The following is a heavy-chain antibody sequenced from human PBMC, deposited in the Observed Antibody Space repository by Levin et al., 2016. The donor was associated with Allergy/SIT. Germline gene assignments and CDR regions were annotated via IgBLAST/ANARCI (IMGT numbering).Heavy chain of an antibody. CDR2: INHSGST. CDR1: GGSFSGYY. CDR3: ARYYVFWSGPAYYYMDV. Sequence: SETLSLTCAVYGGSFSGYYWSWIRQPPGKGLEWIGEINHSGSTNYNPSLKSRVTISVDTSKNQFSLKLSSVTAADTAVYYCARYYVFWSGPAYYYMDVWGKGTTVTVSS. V-gene: IGHV4-34*01. J-gene: IGHJ6*03. D-gene: IGHD3-3*01.